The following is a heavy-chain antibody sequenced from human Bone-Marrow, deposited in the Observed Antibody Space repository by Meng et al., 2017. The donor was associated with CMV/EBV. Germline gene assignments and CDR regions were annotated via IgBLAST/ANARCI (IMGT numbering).Heavy chain of an antibody. V-gene: IGHV3-7*01. CDR3: AKGPRYCSSTSCLQIDY. Sequence: GGSLRLSCAASGFTFSSYWMSWARQAPGKGLEWVANIKQDGSEKYYVDSVKGRFTISRDNAKNSLYLQMNSLRAEDTAVYYCAKGPRYCSSTSCLQIDYWGQGTLVTVSS. CDR1: GFTFSSYW. CDR2: IKQDGSEK. J-gene: IGHJ4*02. D-gene: IGHD2-2*01.